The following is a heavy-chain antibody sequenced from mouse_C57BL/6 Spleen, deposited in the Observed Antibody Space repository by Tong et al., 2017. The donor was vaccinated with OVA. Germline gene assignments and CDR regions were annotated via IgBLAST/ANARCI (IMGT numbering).Heavy chain of an antibody. V-gene: IGHV1-62-2*01. Sequence: VQLQESGTVLARPGASVKMSCKTSGYTFTSYWMHWVKQRSGQGLEWIGWFYPGSGSIKYNEKFKDKATLTADKSSSTVYMELSRLTSEDSAVYFCARHEERVTKGFDYWGQGTLVTVSA. CDR2: FYPGSGSI. CDR1: GYTFTSYW. J-gene: IGHJ3*01. D-gene: IGHD2-3*01. CDR3: ARHEERVTKGFDY.